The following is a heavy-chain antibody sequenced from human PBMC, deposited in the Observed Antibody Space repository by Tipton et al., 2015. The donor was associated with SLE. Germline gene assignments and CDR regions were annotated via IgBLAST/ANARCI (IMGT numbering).Heavy chain of an antibody. V-gene: IGHV4-59*01. CDR3: ARLGTGIFDY. CDR1: GGSINSYY. D-gene: IGHD1-1*01. CDR2: IYYNGST. Sequence: TLSLTCTVSGGSINSYYWSWIRQPPGKGLEWIGYIYYNGSTNYNPSLKSRVTISVDTSKNQFSLKLSSVTAADTAVYYCARLGTGIFDYWGQGTLVTVSS. J-gene: IGHJ4*02.